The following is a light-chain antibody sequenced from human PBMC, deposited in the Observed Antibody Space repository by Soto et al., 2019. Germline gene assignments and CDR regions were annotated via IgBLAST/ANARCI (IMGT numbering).Light chain of an antibody. CDR3: QQYGDSPYT. V-gene: IGKV3-20*01. Sequence: EFVVTQSPGTLSLSPGERATLSCRTSQIVTNRYLAWYQQKPGQAPRLLMYDAASRPGGIPDRFSGSGFGTEFTLTISRLEPEDFAVYYCQQYGDSPYTFGQGTKVDIK. CDR1: QIVTNRY. J-gene: IGKJ2*01. CDR2: DAA.